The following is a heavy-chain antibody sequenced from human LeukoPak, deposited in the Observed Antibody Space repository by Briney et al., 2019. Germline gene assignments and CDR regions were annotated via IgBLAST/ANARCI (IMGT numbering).Heavy chain of an antibody. J-gene: IGHJ4*02. CDR2: IYYSGST. Sequence: SETLSLTCTVSGGSISSSSYYWGWIRQPPGKGLEWIGSIYYSGSTYYNLSLKSRVTISVDTSKNQFSLKLSSVTAADTAVYYCARHRGRIDFDYWGQGTLVTVSS. V-gene: IGHV4-39*01. CDR1: GGSISSSSYY. CDR3: ARHRGRIDFDY. D-gene: IGHD3-10*01.